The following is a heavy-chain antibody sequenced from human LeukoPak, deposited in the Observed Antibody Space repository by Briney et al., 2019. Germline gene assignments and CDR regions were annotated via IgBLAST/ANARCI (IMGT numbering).Heavy chain of an antibody. J-gene: IGHJ6*03. CDR3: ARRLSTFVDYYYMDV. D-gene: IGHD2-15*01. CDR2: ISSSSSYI. CDR1: GFTFSSYS. Sequence: GGSLRLSCAASGFTFSSYSMNWVRQAPGKGLEWVSSISSSSSYIYYADSVKGRFTIFRDNAKNSLYLQMNSLRAEDTAVYYCARRLSTFVDYYYMDVWGKGTTVTVSS. V-gene: IGHV3-21*01.